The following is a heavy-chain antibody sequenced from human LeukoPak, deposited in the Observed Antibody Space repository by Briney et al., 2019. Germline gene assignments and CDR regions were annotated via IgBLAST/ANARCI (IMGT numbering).Heavy chain of an antibody. Sequence: GGSLRLSCAASGFTFSDYYMSWIRQAPGKGLEWVSYISSSGSTIYYADSVKGRFTISRDNAKNSLYLQMNSLRAEDTAVYYCAKVPNYDFWSGYPQYNWFDPWGQGTLVTVSS. CDR3: AKVPNYDFWSGYPQYNWFDP. D-gene: IGHD3-3*01. V-gene: IGHV3-11*01. CDR2: ISSSGSTI. CDR1: GFTFSDYY. J-gene: IGHJ5*02.